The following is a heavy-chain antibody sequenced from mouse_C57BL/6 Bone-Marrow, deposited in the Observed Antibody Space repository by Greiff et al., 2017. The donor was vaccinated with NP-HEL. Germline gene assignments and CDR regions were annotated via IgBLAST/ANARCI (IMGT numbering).Heavy chain of an antibody. J-gene: IGHJ2*01. D-gene: IGHD2-3*01. V-gene: IGHV1-61*01. CDR1: GYTFTSYW. CDR2: IYPSDSET. CDR3: ARRGLLPDY. Sequence: QVQLQQPGAELVRPGSSVKLSCKASGYTFTSYWMDWVKQRPGQGLEWIGNIYPSDSETHYNQKFKDKATLTVDKSSSTAYMQLSSLTSEDSAGYYCARRGLLPDYWGQGTTLTVSS.